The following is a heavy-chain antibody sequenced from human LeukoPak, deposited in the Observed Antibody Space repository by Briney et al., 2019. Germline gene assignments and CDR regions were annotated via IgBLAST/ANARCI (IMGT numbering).Heavy chain of an antibody. CDR2: ISGSGGST. D-gene: IGHD5-12*01. CDR1: GFTVSSYW. CDR3: AKGPPIPITPLDY. V-gene: IGHV3-23*01. Sequence: GGSLRLSCAASGFTVSSYWMSWVRQAPGKGLEWVSAISGSGGSTYYADSVKGRFTISRDNSKNTLYLQMNSLRAEDTAVYYCAKGPPIPITPLDYWGQGTLVTVSS. J-gene: IGHJ4*02.